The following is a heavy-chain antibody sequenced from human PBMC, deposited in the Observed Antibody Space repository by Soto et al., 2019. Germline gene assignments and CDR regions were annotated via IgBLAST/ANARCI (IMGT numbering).Heavy chain of an antibody. Sequence: SVKVSCKASGGTFSSYAISWVRQAPGQGLEWMGGIIPIFGTANYAQKFQGRVTITADESTSTAYMELSSLRSEDTAVYYCASKYSGSYHEAYYYYYYGMDVWGQGTTVTVSS. D-gene: IGHD1-26*01. CDR1: GGTFSSYA. CDR3: ASKYSGSYHEAYYYYYYGMDV. V-gene: IGHV1-69*13. J-gene: IGHJ6*02. CDR2: IIPIFGTA.